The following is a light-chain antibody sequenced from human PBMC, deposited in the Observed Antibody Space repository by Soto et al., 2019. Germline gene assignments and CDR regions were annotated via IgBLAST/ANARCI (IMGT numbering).Light chain of an antibody. CDR3: QQYDGLPT. CDR2: AAS. CDR1: QGISNY. J-gene: IGKJ5*01. V-gene: IGKV1-27*01. Sequence: DIQMTQSPSSLSAAVGDRVTMTCRASQGISNYLAWYQQKPGKVPKLLIYAASTLQSGVPSRFSGSGSGTDFTRTISSLQPEDVATYYCQQYDGLPTFGQGTRLEIK.